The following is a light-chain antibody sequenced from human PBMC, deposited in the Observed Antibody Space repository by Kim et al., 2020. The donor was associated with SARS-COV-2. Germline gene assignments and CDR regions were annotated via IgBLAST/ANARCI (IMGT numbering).Light chain of an antibody. CDR2: EDN. Sequence: KTVPIPFTRSQDSIASNYVQWYQQRPGSAPTTVIYEDNQRPSGVPDRFSGSIDSSSNSASLTISGLKTEDEADYYCQSYDSSNHVVFGGGTQLTVL. CDR1: QDSIASNY. J-gene: IGLJ2*01. V-gene: IGLV6-57*03. CDR3: QSYDSSNHVV.